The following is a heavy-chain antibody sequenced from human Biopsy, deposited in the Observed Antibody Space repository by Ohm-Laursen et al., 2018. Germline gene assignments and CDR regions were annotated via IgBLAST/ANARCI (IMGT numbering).Heavy chain of an antibody. V-gene: IGHV3-30*18. Sequence: RSLRLSCSASGFTFNNHGMQWVRQAPGKGLEWVAFIFYDGSNTYYADSVKGRFTISRDNSRDTLYLQMSRLRAEVTAVYYCVKDRYNCTPIGGFSMDVWGQGTTVTVSS. CDR2: IFYDGSNT. CDR3: VKDRYNCTPIGGFSMDV. CDR1: GFTFNNHG. J-gene: IGHJ6*02. D-gene: IGHD1-1*01.